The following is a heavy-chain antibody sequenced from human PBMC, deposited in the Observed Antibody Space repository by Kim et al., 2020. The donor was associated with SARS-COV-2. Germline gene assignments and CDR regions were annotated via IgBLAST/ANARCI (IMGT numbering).Heavy chain of an antibody. V-gene: IGHV4-61*02. J-gene: IGHJ3*02. D-gene: IGHD2-21*02. CDR2: IYISGST. Sequence: SETLSLTCTVSGGSISSGSYYWSWIRQPAGKGLEWIGRIYISGSTHYSPSLKSRVSISGDTSKNQFSLKLNSVTAADTAVYYCARGSGAVVTFVSAFDIWGQGTVVTVSS. CDR1: GGSISSGSYY. CDR3: ARGSGAVVTFVSAFDI.